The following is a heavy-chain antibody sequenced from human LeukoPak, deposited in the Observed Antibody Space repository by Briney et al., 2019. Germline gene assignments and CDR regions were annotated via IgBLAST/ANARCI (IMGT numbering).Heavy chain of an antibody. CDR3: ARDSYGYEEFDY. Sequence: ASVKVSCKASGYTFTSYGISWVRQAPGQGLEWMGMINPSGGTTTYAQKFQGRVTMTRDTSTSTVYMELSSLRSEDTAVYYCARDSYGYEEFDYWGQGTLVTVSS. CDR1: GYTFTSYG. J-gene: IGHJ4*02. D-gene: IGHD5-18*01. V-gene: IGHV1-46*01. CDR2: INPSGGTT.